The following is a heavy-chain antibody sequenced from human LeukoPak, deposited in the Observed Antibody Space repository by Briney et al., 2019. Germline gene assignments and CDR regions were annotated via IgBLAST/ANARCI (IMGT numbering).Heavy chain of an antibody. J-gene: IGHJ4*02. CDR3: VRDRLAVRQYYFDY. CDR2: INPSGGST. Sequence: GASVKVSCKASGYTFTNYYMQWVRQAPGQGLEWMGIINPSGGSTSYAQKFQGRLTMTRDTSTSTVYMELSSLRSEDTAVYYCVRDRLAVRQYYFDYWGQGTLVTVSS. CDR1: GYTFTNYY. D-gene: IGHD6-6*01. V-gene: IGHV1-46*01.